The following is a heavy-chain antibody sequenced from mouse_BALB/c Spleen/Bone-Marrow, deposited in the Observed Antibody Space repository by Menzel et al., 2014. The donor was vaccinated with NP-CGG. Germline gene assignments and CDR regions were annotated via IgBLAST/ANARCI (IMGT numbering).Heavy chain of an antibody. V-gene: IGHV1S81*02. Sequence: VKLQEPGAELVKPGASVKLSCKASGYTFTSYWMHWVKQRPGQGLEWIGEIDPSNGRTNYNEKFKNKATLTVDKSSSTAYMQLSSLTSEDSAVYYCARSTTVVVRYWYFDVWGAGTTVTVSS. CDR2: IDPSNGRT. CDR3: ARSTTVVVRYWYFDV. J-gene: IGHJ1*01. CDR1: GYTFTSYW. D-gene: IGHD1-1*01.